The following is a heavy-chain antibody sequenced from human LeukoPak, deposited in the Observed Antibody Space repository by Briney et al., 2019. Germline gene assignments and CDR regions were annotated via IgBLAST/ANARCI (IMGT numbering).Heavy chain of an antibody. J-gene: IGHJ3*02. CDR1: GGSISSYY. V-gene: IGHV4-59*01. CDR2: IYYSGST. Sequence: SETLSLTCTVSGGSISSYYWSWIRQPPGKGLEWIGYIYYSGSTNYNPSLKSRVTLSVDTSKNQFSLKLSSVTAADTAVYYCARDSRGAVTGAFDIWGQGTMVTVSS. CDR3: ARDSRGAVTGAFDI. D-gene: IGHD1-14*01.